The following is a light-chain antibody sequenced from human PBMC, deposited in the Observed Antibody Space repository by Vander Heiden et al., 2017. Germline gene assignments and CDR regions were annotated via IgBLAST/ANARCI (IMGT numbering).Light chain of an antibody. CDR3: GTWDSGLSVGV. Sequence: QSVLTQPPSVSAAPGQKVTISCSGSSSNIGKSFVSWYQQFRGTAPKPLIYDNDKRPSGTPARFSGSKSGTSATLDITGLQTGDEADYYCGTWDSGLSVGVFGTGTKLTVL. CDR2: DND. CDR1: SSNIGKSF. V-gene: IGLV1-51*01. J-gene: IGLJ3*02.